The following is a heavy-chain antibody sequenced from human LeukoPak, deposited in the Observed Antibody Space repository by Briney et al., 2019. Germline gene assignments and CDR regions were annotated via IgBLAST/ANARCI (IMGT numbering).Heavy chain of an antibody. Sequence: SETLSLTCTVSGGSISSYYWSWIRQPAGKGLDWIGRIYTSGSTNYNPSLKSRVTMSVDTSKNQFSLKLSSVTAADTAVYYCARGMYSGSYYYFDYWGQGTLVTVSS. J-gene: IGHJ4*02. CDR1: GGSISSYY. CDR3: ARGMYSGSYYYFDY. D-gene: IGHD1-26*01. CDR2: IYTSGST. V-gene: IGHV4-4*07.